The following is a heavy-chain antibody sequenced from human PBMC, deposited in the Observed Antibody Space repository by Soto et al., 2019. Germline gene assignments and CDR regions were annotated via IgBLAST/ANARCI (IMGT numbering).Heavy chain of an antibody. CDR2: MNRGGSS. D-gene: IGHD3-16*02. CDR1: GESFRGFF. CDR3: ARRIPGYRHYMDV. J-gene: IGHJ6*03. Sequence: QVQLHQWGAGLLKPSETLSLTCSVYGESFRGFFWTWVRLPPGQGLEWIGEMNRGGSSNYNPSLKSRVTISVDASKNQFSLTLTSVTAADTGVYFCARRIPGYRHYMDVWGKGTTVTVSS. V-gene: IGHV4-34*01.